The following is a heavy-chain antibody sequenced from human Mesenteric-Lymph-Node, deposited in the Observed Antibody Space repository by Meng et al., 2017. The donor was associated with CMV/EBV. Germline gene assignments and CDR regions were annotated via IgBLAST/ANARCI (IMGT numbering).Heavy chain of an antibody. CDR1: GGSVSGGSYY. CDR2: IYYSGST. Sequence: SETLSLTCTVSGGSVSGGSYYWTWIRQPPGKGLEWIGYIYYSGSTSYNPSLKSRVTISLDTSNNQFSLKVTSVPAADTAVYYCARGRGELLDVDYWGQGTLVTVSS. J-gene: IGHJ4*02. CDR3: ARGRGELLDVDY. D-gene: IGHD1-26*01. V-gene: IGHV4-61*01.